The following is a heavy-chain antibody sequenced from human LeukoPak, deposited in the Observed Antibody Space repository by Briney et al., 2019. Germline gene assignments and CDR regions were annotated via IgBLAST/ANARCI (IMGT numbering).Heavy chain of an antibody. J-gene: IGHJ4*02. V-gene: IGHV4-34*01. D-gene: IGHD5-18*01. CDR1: GGSFSGYY. CDR2: INHSGST. CDR3: VRGQAMGYYFDY. Sequence: SETLSLTCAVYGGSFSGYYWSWIRQPPGKGLEWIGEINHSGSTNYNPSLKSRVTISVDTSKSQFSLKLSSVTAADTAVYYCVRGQAMGYYFDYWGQGTLVTVSS.